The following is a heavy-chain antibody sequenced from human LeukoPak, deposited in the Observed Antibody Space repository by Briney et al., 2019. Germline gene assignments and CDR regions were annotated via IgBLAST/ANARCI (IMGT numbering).Heavy chain of an antibody. D-gene: IGHD5-12*01. J-gene: IGHJ4*02. V-gene: IGHV3-23*01. CDR2: IINSGDFT. Sequence: GGSLRLSCTASGFTFSSYAMSWVRRAPAKGLEWVAAIINSGDFTYYADSVKGRFTISRDNSKNILYLQMRGLRADDTAVYYCAKDQGYSSWYYPFDYWGLGTLVTVSS. CDR3: AKDQGYSSWYYPFDY. CDR1: GFTFSSYA.